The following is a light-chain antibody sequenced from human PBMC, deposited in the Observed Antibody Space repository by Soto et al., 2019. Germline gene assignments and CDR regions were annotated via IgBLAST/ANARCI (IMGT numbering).Light chain of an antibody. CDR2: DVT. J-gene: IGLJ2*01. V-gene: IGLV2-8*01. CDR1: SSDVGGYNF. CDR3: SSYAGSSIPVA. Sequence: QSALTQPPSASGSPGQSVTISCTGASSDVGGYNFVSWYQHHPGKAPRLMIYDVTQRPSGVPDRFSGSKSGNTASLTVSGVQVDDEGYYYCSSYAGSSIPVAFGGGTKVTVL.